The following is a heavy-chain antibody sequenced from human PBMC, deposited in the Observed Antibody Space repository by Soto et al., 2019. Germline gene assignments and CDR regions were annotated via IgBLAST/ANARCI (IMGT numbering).Heavy chain of an antibody. J-gene: IGHJ4*02. CDR1: GGAMSRSNW. Sequence: PSETLCLAWAVSGGAMSRSNWWGWVRRPPGKVLGWTPDIYPTGSTNYTPSLKSRVPISVDKSKTQFSLKPSSVTAADTAVYYCARGRAVTSRYFDYWGQGTLVPVSS. V-gene: IGHV4-4*02. CDR2: IYPTGST. D-gene: IGHD4-4*01. CDR3: ARGRAVTSRYFDY.